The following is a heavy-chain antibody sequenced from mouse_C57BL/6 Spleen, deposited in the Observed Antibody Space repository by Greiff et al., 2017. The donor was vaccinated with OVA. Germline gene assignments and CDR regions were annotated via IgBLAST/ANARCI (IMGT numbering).Heavy chain of an antibody. Sequence: QVQLQQPGAELVKPGASVKMSCKASGYTFTSYWITWVKQRPGQGLEWIGDIYPGSGSTNYNEKFKSKATLTVDTSSSTAYMQLSSLTSEDAAVYYCAREGYGSSSYFDYWGQGTTLTVSS. D-gene: IGHD1-1*01. CDR1: GYTFTSYW. CDR2: IYPGSGST. V-gene: IGHV1-55*01. CDR3: AREGYGSSSYFDY. J-gene: IGHJ2*01.